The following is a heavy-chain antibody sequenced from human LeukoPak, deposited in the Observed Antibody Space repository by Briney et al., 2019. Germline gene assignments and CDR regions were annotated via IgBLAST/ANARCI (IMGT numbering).Heavy chain of an antibody. J-gene: IGHJ4*02. CDR3: ARKDYYDSSGYSDY. CDR1: AYTFSSYG. V-gene: IGHV1-18*01. CDR2: ISAYNGNT. Sequence: ASVKVSCKASAYTFSSYGISWVRQAPGQGLEWIGWISAYNGNTNYAQKLQGRVTMSTDTSTSTAYVELRSLRSDDTAVYYCARKDYYDSSGYSDYWGQGTLVTVSS. D-gene: IGHD3-22*01.